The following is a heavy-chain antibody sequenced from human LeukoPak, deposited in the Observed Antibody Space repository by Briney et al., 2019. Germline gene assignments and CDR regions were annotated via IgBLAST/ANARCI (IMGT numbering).Heavy chain of an antibody. CDR3: ARALYNYGGNPFGYYMDV. Sequence: GASVKVSCKASGYTFTSYDINWVRQATGQGLEWMGWMNPNGGNTGYAQKFQGRVTMTRNTSISTAYMELSSLRSEDTAVYYCARALYNYGGNPFGYYMDVWGKGTTVTVSS. J-gene: IGHJ6*03. CDR1: GYTFTSYD. D-gene: IGHD4-23*01. V-gene: IGHV1-8*01. CDR2: MNPNGGNT.